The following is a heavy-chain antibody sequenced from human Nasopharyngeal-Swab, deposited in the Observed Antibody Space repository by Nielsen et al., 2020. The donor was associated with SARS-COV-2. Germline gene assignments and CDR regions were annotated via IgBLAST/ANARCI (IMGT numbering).Heavy chain of an antibody. Sequence: ASVKVSCKASGYTFTSYDINWVRQATGQGLEWMGWMNPNSGNTGYAQKFQGRVTMTRNTSISTAYMELSSLRSEDTAVYYCALYYDSSGSFDYWGQGTLVTVSS. D-gene: IGHD3-22*01. V-gene: IGHV1-8*01. CDR1: GYTFTSYD. CDR3: ALYYDSSGSFDY. CDR2: MNPNSGNT. J-gene: IGHJ4*02.